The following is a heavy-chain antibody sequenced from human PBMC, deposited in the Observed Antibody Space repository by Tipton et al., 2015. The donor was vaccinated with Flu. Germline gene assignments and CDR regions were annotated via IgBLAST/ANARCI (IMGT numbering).Heavy chain of an antibody. V-gene: IGHV4-59*02. Sequence: TLSLTCTVSGVPVSSYYWSWIRQSPGKGLEWIGYVFYSGSGDYNPSLKSRVTMSVDTSKNQFSLELRSVTAADTAVYYCAGGVIVALTSPLEYWGQGTLVTVSS. CDR2: VFYSGSG. CDR1: GVPVSSYY. CDR3: AGGVIVALTSPLEY. J-gene: IGHJ4*02. D-gene: IGHD2-21*01.